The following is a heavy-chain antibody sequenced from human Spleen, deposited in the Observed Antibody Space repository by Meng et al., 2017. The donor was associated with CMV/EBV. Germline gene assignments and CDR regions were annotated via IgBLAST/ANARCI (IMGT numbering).Heavy chain of an antibody. J-gene: IGHJ5*02. CDR3: AKDIVVGATLP. CDR1: GFTFSSYW. Sequence: GGSLRLSCAASGFTFSSYWMHWVRQAPGKGLEWISYIQGGSGIKAYADSVKGRFTISRDNSKNTLYLQMNSLRAEDTAVYYCAKDIVVGATLPWGQGTLVTVSS. CDR2: IQGGSGIK. D-gene: IGHD1-26*01. V-gene: IGHV3-48*01.